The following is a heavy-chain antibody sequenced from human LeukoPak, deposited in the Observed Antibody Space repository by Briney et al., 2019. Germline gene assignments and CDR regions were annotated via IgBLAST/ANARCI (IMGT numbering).Heavy chain of an antibody. V-gene: IGHV3-23*01. D-gene: IGHD5-24*01. CDR3: TRSRDGYNLGPSFDY. CDR1: GVSFSSYA. Sequence: PGGTLRLSCAASGVSFSSYAMTWVRQAPGKGLEWVSAIRGGGDTTYYADAVKGRFAISRDNSKNTLFLQMNSLRAEDTAVYYCTRSRDGYNLGPSFDYWGQGTLVTVSS. CDR2: IRGGGDTT. J-gene: IGHJ4*02.